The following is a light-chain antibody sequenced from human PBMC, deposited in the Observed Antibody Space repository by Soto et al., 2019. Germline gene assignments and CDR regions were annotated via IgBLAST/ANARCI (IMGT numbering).Light chain of an antibody. V-gene: IGKV3-11*01. Sequence: EIVVTQSPATLSLSPGERATLSCRASQSVSSYLAWYQQKPGQAPRLLIYDASNRATGIPARFSGSGSGTDCTLTISSLEPEDFAVYYGQQRSNWQGATFGGGTKVEIK. J-gene: IGKJ4*01. CDR2: DAS. CDR3: QQRSNWQGAT. CDR1: QSVSSY.